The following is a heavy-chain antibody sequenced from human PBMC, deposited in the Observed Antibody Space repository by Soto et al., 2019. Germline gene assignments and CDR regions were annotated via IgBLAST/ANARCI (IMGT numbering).Heavy chain of an antibody. CDR3: AKDERSGCIDY. CDR1: GFTFSSYG. D-gene: IGHD6-19*01. V-gene: IGHV3-30*18. Sequence: QVQLVESGGGVVQPGRSLRLSCAASGFTFSSYGMHWVRQAPGKGLEWVAVISYDGSNKYYADSVKGRFTISRDNSKNTLYLQMNSLRAEDTAVYYCAKDERSGCIDYWGQGTLVTVSS. J-gene: IGHJ4*02. CDR2: ISYDGSNK.